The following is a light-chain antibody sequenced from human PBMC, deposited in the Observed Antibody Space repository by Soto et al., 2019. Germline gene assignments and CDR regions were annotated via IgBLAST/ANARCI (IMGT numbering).Light chain of an antibody. CDR3: CSYAGSYTVV. CDR2: DVS. CDR1: NSDVGGYNY. J-gene: IGLJ2*01. Sequence: QSALTQPRSVSGSPGQSVTISCTETNSDVGGYNYVSWYQQHPGKAPKLMIYDVSKRPSGVPDRFSGSKSGNTASLTISGLQAEDEAYYYCCSYAGSYTVVFGGGTKVTVL. V-gene: IGLV2-11*01.